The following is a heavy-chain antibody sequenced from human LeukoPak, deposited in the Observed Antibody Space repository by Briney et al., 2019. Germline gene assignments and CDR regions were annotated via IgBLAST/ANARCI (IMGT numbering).Heavy chain of an antibody. Sequence: SETLSLTCTVSGGYISSSRYYWGRIRQPPGTGLEWIGSIYYSGNTYYSPSLKSRVTMSVDTSKNQFSLKLTSVTAADTAVYYCARPTTFYYYYMDVWGKGTTVTVSS. CDR3: ARPTTFYYYYMDV. D-gene: IGHD4-17*01. J-gene: IGHJ6*03. CDR2: IYYSGNT. V-gene: IGHV4-39*01. CDR1: GGYISSSRYY.